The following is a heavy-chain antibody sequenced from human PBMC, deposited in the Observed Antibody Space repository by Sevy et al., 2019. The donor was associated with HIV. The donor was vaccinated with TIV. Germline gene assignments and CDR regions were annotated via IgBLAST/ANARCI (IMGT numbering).Heavy chain of an antibody. CDR3: ARAGYSSSLRFDY. D-gene: IGHD6-13*01. CDR2: INSDGSST. J-gene: IGHJ4*02. Sequence: GGSLRLSCAASGFTFSSYWMHWVRQAPGKGLVWVSRINSDGSSTNYADSLKGRFTITRDNAKNTLYLQMNSLRAEDTAVYYCARAGYSSSLRFDYWGQGTLVTVSS. CDR1: GFTFSSYW. V-gene: IGHV3-74*01.